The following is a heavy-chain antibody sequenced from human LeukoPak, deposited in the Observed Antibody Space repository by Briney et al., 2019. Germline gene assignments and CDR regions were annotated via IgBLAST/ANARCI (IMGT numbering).Heavy chain of an antibody. CDR3: ARQRGSTYYDFWSGYYGFEFDP. CDR2: IYYSGST. CDR1: GGSISSGDHY. Sequence: KPSETLSLTCTVSGGSISSGDHYWSWIRQPPGKGLEWIGYIYYSGSTNYNPSLKSRVTISVDTSKNQFSLKLSSVTAADTAVYYCARQRGSTYYDFWSGYYGFEFDPWGQGTLVTVSS. V-gene: IGHV4-30-4*01. J-gene: IGHJ5*02. D-gene: IGHD3-3*01.